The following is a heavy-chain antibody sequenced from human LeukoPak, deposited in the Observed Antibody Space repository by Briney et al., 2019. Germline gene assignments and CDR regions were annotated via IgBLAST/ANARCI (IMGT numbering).Heavy chain of an antibody. CDR1: GFTFDDYA. CDR3: AKADDFWSGYYDY. CDR2: ISWNSGSI. Sequence: GRSLRLSCAASGFTFDDYAMHWVRHAPGKGLEWVSGISWNSGSIGYADSVKGRFPISRDNAKNSLYLQMNSLRAEDTALYYCAKADDFWSGYYDYWGQGTLVTVSS. V-gene: IGHV3-9*01. J-gene: IGHJ4*02. D-gene: IGHD3-3*01.